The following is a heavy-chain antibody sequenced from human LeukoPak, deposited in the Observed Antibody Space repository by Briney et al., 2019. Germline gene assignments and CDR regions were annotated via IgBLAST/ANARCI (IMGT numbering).Heavy chain of an antibody. CDR1: GFTFSSYS. Sequence: GGSLRLSCAASGFTFSSYSMNWVRQAPGKGLEWVSSIISSSSYIYYADSVKGRFTISRDNAKNSLYLQMNSLRAEDTAVYYCAREQTGYSSGWDAFDIWGQGTMVTVSS. J-gene: IGHJ3*02. D-gene: IGHD6-19*01. V-gene: IGHV3-21*01. CDR3: AREQTGYSSGWDAFDI. CDR2: IISSSSYI.